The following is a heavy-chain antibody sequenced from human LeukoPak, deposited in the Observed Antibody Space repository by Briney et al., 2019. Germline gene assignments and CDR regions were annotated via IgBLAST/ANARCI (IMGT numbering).Heavy chain of an antibody. J-gene: IGHJ6*02. D-gene: IGHD6-6*01. Sequence: GASVKVSCKASGYTFTSYDINWVRQATGQGLEWMGWMNPNSGNTGYAQKFQGRVTMTRNTSISTAYMELSSLRSEDTAVYYCARGVGGAARGRYYYYGMDVWGQGTTVTVSS. V-gene: IGHV1-8*01. CDR2: MNPNSGNT. CDR1: GYTFTSYD. CDR3: ARGVGGAARGRYYYYGMDV.